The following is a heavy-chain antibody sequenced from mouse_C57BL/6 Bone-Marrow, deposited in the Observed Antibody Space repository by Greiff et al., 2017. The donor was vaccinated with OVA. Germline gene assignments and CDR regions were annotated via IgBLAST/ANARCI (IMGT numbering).Heavy chain of an antibody. J-gene: IGHJ2*01. V-gene: IGHV1-81*01. D-gene: IGHD2-14*01. Sequence: VQLQQSGAELARPGASVKLSCKASGYTFTSYGISWVKQRTGQGLGWIGEIYPRSGNTYYNEKFKGKATLTADKSSSTAYMELRSLTSEDSAVYFCARGGYPYYFDYWGQGTTLTVSS. CDR1: GYTFTSYG. CDR3: ARGGYPYYFDY. CDR2: IYPRSGNT.